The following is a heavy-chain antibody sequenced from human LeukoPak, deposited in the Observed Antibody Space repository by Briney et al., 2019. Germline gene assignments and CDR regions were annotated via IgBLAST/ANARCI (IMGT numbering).Heavy chain of an antibody. CDR3: GGREEDPDNVWCDP. CDR2: IYYCGST. Sequence: SETLSLTCTLSGGSISSSSYYWGLIRQPPGKGVEWIGWIYYCGSTYYHPSLKRRVTISGDTPKNQFFLKLTSVTATHTPSYSLGGREEDPDNVWCDPWGQGTLVAVSS. V-gene: IGHV4-39*01. CDR1: GGSISSSSYY. J-gene: IGHJ5*02. D-gene: IGHD3-16*01.